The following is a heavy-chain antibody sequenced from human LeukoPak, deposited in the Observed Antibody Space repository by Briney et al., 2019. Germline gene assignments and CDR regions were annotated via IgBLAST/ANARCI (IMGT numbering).Heavy chain of an antibody. V-gene: IGHV3-33*01. D-gene: IGHD1-14*01. CDR3: TRYNNDRFDY. CDR1: GFTFGGYG. CDR2: IAYDGSRA. Sequence: PGRSLRLSCAGSGFTFGGYGVHWFRQTPGKGLEWVAVIAYDGSRAFYADSVKGRFTISRDNSKNTMSVQMDDLRAEDTAVYYCTRYNNDRFDYWGQGTLVTVCS. J-gene: IGHJ4*02.